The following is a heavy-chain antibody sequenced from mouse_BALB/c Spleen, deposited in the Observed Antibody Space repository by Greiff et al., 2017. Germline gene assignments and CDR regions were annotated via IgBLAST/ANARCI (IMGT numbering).Heavy chain of an antibody. Sequence: QVQLKQSGAELARPGASVKLSCKASGYTFTSYWMQWVKQRPGQGLEWIGAIYPGDGDTRYTQKFKGKATLTADKSSSTAYMQLSSLASEDSAVYYCASNPFYFDYWGQGTTLTVSS. CDR3: ASNPFYFDY. D-gene: IGHD2-1*01. CDR1: GYTFTSYW. CDR2: IYPGDGDT. V-gene: IGHV1-87*01. J-gene: IGHJ2*01.